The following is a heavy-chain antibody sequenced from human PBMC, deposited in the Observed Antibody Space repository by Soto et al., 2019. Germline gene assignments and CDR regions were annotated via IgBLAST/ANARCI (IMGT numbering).Heavy chain of an antibody. CDR3: ARAHSMVRGVIGYYYYYMDV. CDR1: GGSISSYY. Sequence: SETLSLTCTVSGGSISSYYWSWIRQPPGKGLEWIGYIYYSGSTNYNPSLKSRVTISVDTSKNQFSLKLSSVTAADTAVYYCARAHSMVRGVIGYYYYYMDVWGKGTTVTVSS. D-gene: IGHD3-10*01. V-gene: IGHV4-59*01. CDR2: IYYSGST. J-gene: IGHJ6*03.